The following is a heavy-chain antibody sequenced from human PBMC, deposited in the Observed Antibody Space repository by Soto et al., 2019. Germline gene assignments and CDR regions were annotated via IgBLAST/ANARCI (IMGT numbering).Heavy chain of an antibody. CDR2: ISSSGYI. D-gene: IGHD2-15*01. Sequence: NPGGSLRLSCAASGFNFNSYTINWVRQAPGKRLEWLSSISSSGYIFSTDSVRGRFTISRDNAKNSVYLQINSLRAEDTAVYFCARDCSGGSCYPGMDVWGPATTLTGS. CDR3: ARDCSGGSCYPGMDV. CDR1: GFNFNSYT. V-gene: IGHV3-21*01. J-gene: IGHJ6*02.